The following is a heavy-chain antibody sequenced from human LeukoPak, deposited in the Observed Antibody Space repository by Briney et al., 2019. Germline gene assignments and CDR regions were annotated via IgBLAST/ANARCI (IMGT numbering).Heavy chain of an antibody. D-gene: IGHD4-11*01. CDR1: GFTFSSFG. CDR2: LSFDGTTK. CDR3: AKDVEGPDSNYGPRIDC. V-gene: IGHV3-30*18. Sequence: GGSLRLSCAASGFTFSSFGMHWVRQAPGKGLEWVAVLSFDGTTKYYTDSVKGRFTISRDNSKNTVYLQMNSLRAEDTAVYFCAKDVEGPDSNYGPRIDCWGQGTLVTVSS. J-gene: IGHJ4*02.